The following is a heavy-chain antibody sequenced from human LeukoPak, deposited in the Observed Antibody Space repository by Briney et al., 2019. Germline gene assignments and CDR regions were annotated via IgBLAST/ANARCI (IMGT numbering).Heavy chain of an antibody. D-gene: IGHD3-3*01. Sequence: GGSLRLSCAASGFTFSSYAMHWVRQAPGKGLEWVAVISYDGSNKYYADSVKGRFTISRDNSKNTLYLQMNSLRAEDTAVYYCARDQDTIFGVFDYWGQGTLVTVSS. V-gene: IGHV3-30-3*01. J-gene: IGHJ4*02. CDR1: GFTFSSYA. CDR2: ISYDGSNK. CDR3: ARDQDTIFGVFDY.